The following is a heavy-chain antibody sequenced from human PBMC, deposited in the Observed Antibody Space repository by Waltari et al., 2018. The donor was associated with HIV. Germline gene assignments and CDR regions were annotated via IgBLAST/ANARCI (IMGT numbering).Heavy chain of an antibody. J-gene: IGHJ4*02. CDR3: ARDRKFGYSSGSDY. D-gene: IGHD6-19*01. CDR2: ISSSSSYI. Sequence: EVQLVESGGGLVKPGGSLRLSCAASGFTFSSYSMNWVRQAPGKGLEWVSSISSSSSYIYYADSVKGRFTISRDNAKNSLYLQMNSLRAEDTAVYYCARDRKFGYSSGSDYWGQGTLVTVSS. V-gene: IGHV3-21*01. CDR1: GFTFSSYS.